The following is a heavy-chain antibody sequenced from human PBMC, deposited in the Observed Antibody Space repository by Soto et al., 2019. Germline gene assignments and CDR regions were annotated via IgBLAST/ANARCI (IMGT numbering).Heavy chain of an antibody. Sequence: GGSLRLSCATSGFPFNDYYMTWIRQAPGKGLEWLSHISPKSTFRNYADSVKGRFTISRDNTESSLFLQMNSLGVDDTAVYSCGRGGGGGLFEHWGQGVLVTVSS. CDR3: GRGGGGGLFEH. CDR2: ISPKSTFR. V-gene: IGHV3-11*06. J-gene: IGHJ4*02. D-gene: IGHD2-21*01. CDR1: GFPFNDYY.